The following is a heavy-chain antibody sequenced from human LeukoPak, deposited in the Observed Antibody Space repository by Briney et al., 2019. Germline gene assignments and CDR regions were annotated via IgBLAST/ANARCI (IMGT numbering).Heavy chain of an antibody. CDR1: GFTFSRYD. D-gene: IGHD2-2*01. J-gene: IGHJ6*02. Sequence: GGSLRLSCAASGFTFSRYDMPCVRQVPGKWLEWVAVISYDGSNKYYADSVKGRFTISRDNSKNTLYLQMNSLRAEDTAVYYCARDGRYCSSTSCYYYGMDVWGQGTTVTVSS. V-gene: IGHV3-30-3*01. CDR2: ISYDGSNK. CDR3: ARDGRYCSSTSCYYYGMDV.